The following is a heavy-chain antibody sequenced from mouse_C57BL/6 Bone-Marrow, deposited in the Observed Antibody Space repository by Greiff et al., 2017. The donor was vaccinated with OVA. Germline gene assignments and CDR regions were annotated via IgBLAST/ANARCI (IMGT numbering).Heavy chain of an antibody. J-gene: IGHJ3*01. V-gene: IGHV3-6*01. Sequence: EVQLQQSGPGLVKPSQSLSLTCSVTGYSITSGYYWNWIRQFPGNKLEWMGYISYDGSNNYNPSLKNRLSITRDTSKNQFFLKLNAVTTEDTATYSCARNVPYCGSSSWLAYWGQGTLVTVSA. CDR2: ISYDGSN. CDR1: GYSITSGYY. CDR3: ARNVPYCGSSSWLAY. D-gene: IGHD1-1*01.